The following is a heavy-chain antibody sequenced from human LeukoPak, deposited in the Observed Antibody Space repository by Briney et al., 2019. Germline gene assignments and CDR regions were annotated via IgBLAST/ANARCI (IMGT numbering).Heavy chain of an antibody. CDR2: IYTSEST. CDR3: AGETSGDVGFDP. Sequence: SETLSLTCTVSGGSISSYYWSWIRQPAGKGLEWIGRIYTSESTKYNPSLKSRVTMSLDTSNNQFSLKLSSVTAADTAVYYCAGETSGDVGFDPWGQGTLVTVSS. D-gene: IGHD2-21*02. CDR1: GGSISSYY. V-gene: IGHV4-4*07. J-gene: IGHJ5*02.